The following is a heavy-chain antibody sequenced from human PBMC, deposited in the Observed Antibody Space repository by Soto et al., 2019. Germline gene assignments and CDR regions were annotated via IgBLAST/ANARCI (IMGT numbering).Heavy chain of an antibody. V-gene: IGHV3-21*01. CDR1: GFTFSSYS. Sequence: GGSLRLSCAASGFTFSSYSMNWVRQAPGKGLEWVSSISSSSSYIYYADSVKGRFTISRDNAKNSLYLQMNSLRAEDTAVYYCARDSSGYFDPTYYFDYWGQGT. CDR2: ISSSSSYI. CDR3: ARDSSGYFDPTYYFDY. J-gene: IGHJ4*02. D-gene: IGHD3-9*01.